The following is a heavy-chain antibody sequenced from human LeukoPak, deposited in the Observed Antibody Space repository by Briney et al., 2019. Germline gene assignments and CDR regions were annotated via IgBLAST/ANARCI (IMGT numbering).Heavy chain of an antibody. CDR3: AKGNAYSDYYMDV. J-gene: IGHJ6*03. CDR2: ISWNSGSI. CDR1: GFTFDDYA. D-gene: IGHD1-1*01. Sequence: PGRSLRLSCAASGFTFDDYAMHWVRQAPGKGLEWVSGISWNSGSIGYADSVKGRFTISRDNAKNSLYLQMNSLRAEDTALYYCAKGNAYSDYYMDVWGKGTTVTVSS. V-gene: IGHV3-9*01.